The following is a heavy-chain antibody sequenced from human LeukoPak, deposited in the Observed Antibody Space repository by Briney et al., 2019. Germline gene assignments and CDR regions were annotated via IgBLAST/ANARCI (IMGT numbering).Heavy chain of an antibody. Sequence: SETLSLTCTVSGGSISSYYWSWIRQHPGKGLEWIGYIYYSGSTYYNPSLKSRVTISVDTSKNQFSLKLSSVTAADTAVYYCARDMSGYCSSTSCYANWFDPWGQGTLVTVSS. D-gene: IGHD2-2*01. J-gene: IGHJ5*02. CDR1: GGSISSYY. CDR2: IYYSGST. CDR3: ARDMSGYCSSTSCYANWFDP. V-gene: IGHV4-59*06.